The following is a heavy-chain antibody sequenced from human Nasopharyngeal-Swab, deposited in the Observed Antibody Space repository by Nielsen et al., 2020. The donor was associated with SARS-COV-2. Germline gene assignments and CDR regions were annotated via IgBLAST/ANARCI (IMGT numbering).Heavy chain of an antibody. D-gene: IGHD4-17*01. CDR1: GFTFSSYA. V-gene: IGHV3-23*01. CDR2: ISGSGGST. Sequence: GESLKISCAASGFTFSSYAMSWVRQAPGKGLEWVSAISGSGGSTYYADSVKGRFTISRDNSKNTLYLQMNSLRAEDTAVYYCAKVIRGTTMTTAYFDYWGQGTLVTVSS. CDR3: AKVIRGTTMTTAYFDY. J-gene: IGHJ4*02.